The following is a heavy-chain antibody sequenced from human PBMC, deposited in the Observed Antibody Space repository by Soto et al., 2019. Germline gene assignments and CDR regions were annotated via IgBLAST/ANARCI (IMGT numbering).Heavy chain of an antibody. D-gene: IGHD3-10*01. V-gene: IGHV3-23*01. CDR3: AKGRGGNNRYSFDY. CDR1: GFTFSSYA. Sequence: EVQLLESGGGLVQPGGSLRLSCAASGFTFSSYAMTWVRQAPGKGLEWVSTITSDGGNTYYVDSVKGRFTISRDNXXTTLYLQMNSLRAEDTAIYYCAKGRGGNNRYSFDYWGQGTLVTVSS. J-gene: IGHJ4*02. CDR2: ITSDGGNT.